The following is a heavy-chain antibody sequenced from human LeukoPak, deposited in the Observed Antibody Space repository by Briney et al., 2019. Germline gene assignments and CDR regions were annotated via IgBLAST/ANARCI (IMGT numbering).Heavy chain of an antibody. CDR2: IYYSGST. J-gene: IGHJ4*02. Sequence: KPSETLSLTCTVSGGSISSSSYYRGWISQPPGTGLERLGSIYYSGSTYYNPSLKNRVTISVDTSKNQFSLKLSSVTAADTAVYYCARSGWLQSIDYWGQGTLVTVSS. V-gene: IGHV4-39*07. CDR1: GGSISSSSYY. D-gene: IGHD5-24*01. CDR3: ARSGWLQSIDY.